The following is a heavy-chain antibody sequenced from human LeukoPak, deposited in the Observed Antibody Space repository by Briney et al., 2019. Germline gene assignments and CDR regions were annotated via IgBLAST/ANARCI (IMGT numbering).Heavy chain of an antibody. D-gene: IGHD5-24*01. CDR1: GGSISSINW. CDR2: IYHDGSP. Sequence: SETLSLTCTVSGGSISSINWWSWVRQPPGKGLEWIGEIYHDGSPNYDPSLKSRVTISVDKSKNQFSLKLTSVTAADTAFYYCARVAETAFDYWGQGSLVTVSS. J-gene: IGHJ4*02. V-gene: IGHV4-4*02. CDR3: ARVAETAFDY.